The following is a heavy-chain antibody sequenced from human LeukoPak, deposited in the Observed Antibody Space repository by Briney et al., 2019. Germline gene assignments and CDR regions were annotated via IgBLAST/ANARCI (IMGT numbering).Heavy chain of an antibody. CDR2: IYNSVNT. D-gene: IGHD3-10*01. J-gene: IGHJ5*02. CDR3: ARDRELGS. Sequence: SETLSLTCTVSGYSISSGYYWGWIRQPPGKGLEWIGYIYNSVNTDYNPSLKSRVTISVDTSKNQFSLKLTSVTAADTAVYYCARDRELGSWGQGTLVTVSS. V-gene: IGHV4-38-2*02. CDR1: GYSISSGYY.